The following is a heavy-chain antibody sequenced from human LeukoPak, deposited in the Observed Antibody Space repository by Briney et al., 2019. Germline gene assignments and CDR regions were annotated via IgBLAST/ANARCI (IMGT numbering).Heavy chain of an antibody. V-gene: IGHV4-4*07. CDR3: ARHSRPNTAMDPFDY. CDR1: GGSISSYY. D-gene: IGHD5-18*01. Sequence: SETLSLTCTVSGGSISSYYWSWIRQPAGKGLEWIGRIYTSGSTNYNPSLKSRVTMSVDTSKNQFSLKLSSVTAADTAVYYCARHSRPNTAMDPFDYWGQGTLVTVSS. J-gene: IGHJ4*02. CDR2: IYTSGST.